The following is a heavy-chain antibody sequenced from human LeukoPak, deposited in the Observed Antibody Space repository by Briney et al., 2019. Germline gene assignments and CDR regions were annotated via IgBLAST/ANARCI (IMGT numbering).Heavy chain of an antibody. CDR1: GYTFTSYG. J-gene: IGHJ4*02. CDR3: ARGGMGATSL. V-gene: IGHV1-18*01. D-gene: IGHD1-26*01. CDR2: ISAYNGNT. Sequence: GASVKVSFKASGYTFTSYGISWVRQAPGQGLEWMGWISAYNGNTNYAQKLQGRVTMTTDTSTSKAYMELRRLRSDAKVVYYCARGGMGATSLWGQGTMVTVSS.